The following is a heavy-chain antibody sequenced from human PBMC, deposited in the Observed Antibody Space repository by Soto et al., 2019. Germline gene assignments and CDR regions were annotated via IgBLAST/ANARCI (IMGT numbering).Heavy chain of an antibody. J-gene: IGHJ3*02. CDR1: GYTFTGYY. D-gene: IGHD6-19*01. CDR3: ARGEAVDIDAFDI. V-gene: IGHV1-2*02. CDR2: INPNSGGT. Sequence: ASVKVSCKASGYTFTGYYMHWVRQAPGRGLEWMGWINPNSGGTNYAQKFQGRVTMTRDTSISTAYMELSRLRSDDTAVYYCARGEAVDIDAFDIWGQGTMVTVSS.